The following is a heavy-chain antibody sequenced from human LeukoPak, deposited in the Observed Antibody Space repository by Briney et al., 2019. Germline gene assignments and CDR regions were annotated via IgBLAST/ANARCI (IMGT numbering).Heavy chain of an antibody. CDR3: ATSDDNWNYGFDY. CDR1: GGTFSSYA. V-gene: IGHV1-69*04. D-gene: IGHD1-7*01. CDR2: IIPILGIA. Sequence: GASVKVSCKASGGTFSSYAISWVRQAPGQGLEWMGRIIPILGIANYAQRFQGRVTITADKSTSTAYMELSSLRSEDTAVYYCATSDDNWNYGFDYWGQGTLVTVSS. J-gene: IGHJ4*02.